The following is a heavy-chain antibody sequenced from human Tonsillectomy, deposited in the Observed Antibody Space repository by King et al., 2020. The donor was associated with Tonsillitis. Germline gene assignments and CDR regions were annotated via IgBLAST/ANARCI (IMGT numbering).Heavy chain of an antibody. CDR2: IYPGDSDT. D-gene: IGHD2-15*01. CDR3: ARLGGYCSGGSCYSTSYFAY. Sequence: QLVQSGAEVKKPGESLKISCKGSGYSFTSYWIGWVRQMPGKGLEWMGIIYPGDSDTRYSPSFQGQVTISADKSISTAYLQWSSLKASDTAMYYCARLGGYCSGGSCYSTSYFAYWGQGTLVTVSS. CDR1: GYSFTSYW. J-gene: IGHJ4*02. V-gene: IGHV5-51*01.